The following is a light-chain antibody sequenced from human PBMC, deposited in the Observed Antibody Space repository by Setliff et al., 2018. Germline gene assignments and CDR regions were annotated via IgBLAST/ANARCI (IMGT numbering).Light chain of an antibody. Sequence: AIQLTQSPASLSASVGDSVTISCRASQGITNGLAWYQQKPGNPPRVLIYDASTLELGVPSRFSGSGSGTDFTLTISSLQPEDFATYYCQQFKIYPRTFGGGTKVDIK. V-gene: IGKV1-13*02. CDR2: DAS. J-gene: IGKJ4*01. CDR3: QQFKIYPRT. CDR1: QGITNG.